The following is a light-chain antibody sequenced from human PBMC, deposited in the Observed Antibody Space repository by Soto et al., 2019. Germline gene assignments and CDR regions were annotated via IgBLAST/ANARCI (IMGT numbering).Light chain of an antibody. J-gene: IGLJ3*02. V-gene: IGLV1-47*02. CDR1: FSNIGSNY. CDR3: AVWDDSLRGWV. Sequence: QSVLTQPPSASGTPGQRVTISCSGRFSNIGSNYVYWYQQLPGPAPKLLIFTNDQRTSGVPGRFSGSKSGTSASLAISGLRSEDEADYYGAVWDDSLRGWVFGGGTKLTVL. CDR2: TND.